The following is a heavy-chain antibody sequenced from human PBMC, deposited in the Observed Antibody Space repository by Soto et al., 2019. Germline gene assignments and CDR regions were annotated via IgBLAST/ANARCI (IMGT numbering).Heavy chain of an antibody. CDR1: GYSFTSHY. Sequence: ASVKVSCKAIGYSFTSHYMHWVRQAPGQGLEWMGTIYPGGVNIGYAQKFQGRVTMTRNTSISTAYMELSSLRSEDTAVYYCARSIDPWGQGTLVTVSS. CDR2: IYPGGVNI. CDR3: ARSIDP. J-gene: IGHJ5*02. V-gene: IGHV1-46*01.